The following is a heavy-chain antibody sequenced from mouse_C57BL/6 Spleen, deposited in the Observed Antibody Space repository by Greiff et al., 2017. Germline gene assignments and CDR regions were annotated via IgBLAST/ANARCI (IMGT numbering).Heavy chain of an antibody. CDR3: ARDPYGNYDFDY. J-gene: IGHJ2*01. CDR1: GYSITSGYY. CDR2: ISYDGSN. D-gene: IGHD2-1*01. V-gene: IGHV3-6*01. Sequence: VQLQESGPGLVKPSQSLSLTCSVTGYSITSGYYWNWIRQFPGNKLEWMGYISYDGSNNYNPSLKNRISITRDTSKNQFFLKLNSVTTEDTATYYCARDPYGNYDFDYWGQGTTLTVSA.